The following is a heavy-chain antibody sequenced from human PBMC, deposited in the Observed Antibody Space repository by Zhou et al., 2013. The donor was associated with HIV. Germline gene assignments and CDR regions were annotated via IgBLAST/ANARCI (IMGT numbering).Heavy chain of an antibody. CDR3: AGYGSGYNWFYH. V-gene: IGHV1-2*02. J-gene: IGHJ5*02. CDR1: GYTFSAYY. CDR2: IIPSTGDT. Sequence: QAHLVQSGAEVKNPGASVKVSCKASGYTFSAYYMHWVRQAPGQGLEYLGWIIPSTGDTRYAQNFQGRVTMTSDTSINTAYMELNRLKSDDTAVYYCAGYGSGYNWFYHWGQGTLVTVSS. D-gene: IGHD3-3*01.